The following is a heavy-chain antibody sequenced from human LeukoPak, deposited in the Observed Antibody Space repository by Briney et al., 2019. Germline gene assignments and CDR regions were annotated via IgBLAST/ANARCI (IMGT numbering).Heavy chain of an antibody. CDR3: ARGPITIIRGRNHTSDY. V-gene: IGHV4-34*01. J-gene: IGHJ4*02. D-gene: IGHD3-3*01. Sequence: NTSETLSLTCAVYGGSFSGYYWSWIRQPPGKGLEWIGEINHSGSTNYNPSLKSRVTIPVDTSKNQFSLKLSSVTAADTAVYYCARGPITIIRGRNHTSDYWGQGTLVTVSS. CDR2: INHSGST. CDR1: GGSFSGYY.